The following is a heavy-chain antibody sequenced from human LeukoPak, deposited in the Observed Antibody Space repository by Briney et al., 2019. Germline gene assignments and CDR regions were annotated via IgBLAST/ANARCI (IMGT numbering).Heavy chain of an antibody. J-gene: IGHJ4*02. CDR1: GGSFSGYY. D-gene: IGHD3-10*01. CDR3: ARGSRITMVRGVQYYFDY. V-gene: IGHV4-34*01. Sequence: SETLSLTCAVYGGSFSGYYWSWIRQPPGKGPEWIGEINHSGSTNYNPSLKSRVTISVDTSKNQFSLKLSSVTAADTAVYYCARGSRITMVRGVQYYFDYWGQGTLVTVSS. CDR2: INHSGST.